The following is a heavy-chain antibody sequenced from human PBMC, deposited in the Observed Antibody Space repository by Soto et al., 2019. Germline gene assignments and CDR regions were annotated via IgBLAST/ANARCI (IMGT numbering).Heavy chain of an antibody. CDR2: TYYRSKWIS. D-gene: IGHD1-26*01. J-gene: IGHJ4*02. CDR3: ARDPPDFNSGFDF. V-gene: IGHV6-1*01. CDR1: GDSVSNNRAT. Sequence: LSLTCSISGDSVSNNRATWNWIRQSPSGGLEWLGRTYYRSKWISDYAMSVKSRISINPDTSKNLISLHLNSVTPEDTAVYYCARDPPDFNSGFDFWGQGTPVTVSS.